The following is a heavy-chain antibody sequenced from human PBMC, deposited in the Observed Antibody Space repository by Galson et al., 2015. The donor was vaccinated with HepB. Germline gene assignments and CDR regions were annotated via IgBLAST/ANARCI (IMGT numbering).Heavy chain of an antibody. D-gene: IGHD4-17*01. CDR3: AKEKLFRDYGDGKAFDY. Sequence: SQTLSCAAYGFTFHNPGTLGVRQAPRKGLEWVALISYDGSNKDYADSVKGRFPISRDNSKNTLYLQMNSLRAEDTAVYYCAKEKLFRDYGDGKAFDYWGQGTLVTVSS. CDR2: ISYDGSNK. CDR1: GFTFHNPG. J-gene: IGHJ4*02. V-gene: IGHV3-30*18.